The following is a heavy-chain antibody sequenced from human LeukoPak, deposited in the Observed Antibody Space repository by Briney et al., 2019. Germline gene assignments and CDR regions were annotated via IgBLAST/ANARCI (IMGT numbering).Heavy chain of an antibody. V-gene: IGHV1-18*04. J-gene: IGHJ5*02. D-gene: IGHD3-9*01. Sequence: ASVKVSCKASGYTFTSYYMHWVRQAPGRGLEWMGWVTSYNGDTNYAQKFQGRVTMSTDTSTSTAYMELRSLRFDDTAIYYCAKDWHILTGRNCFDPWGQGTLVTVSS. CDR1: GYTFTSYY. CDR3: AKDWHILTGRNCFDP. CDR2: VTSYNGDT.